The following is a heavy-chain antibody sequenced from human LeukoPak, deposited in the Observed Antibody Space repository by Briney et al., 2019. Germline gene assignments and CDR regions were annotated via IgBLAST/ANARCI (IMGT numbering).Heavy chain of an antibody. Sequence: SETLSLTCTVSGGSISSSSYYWGWIRQPPGKGLEWIGSIYYSGSTYYNPSLKSRVTISVDTSKNQFSLKLSSVTAADTAVYYCARQGPASDMDVWGKGTTVTVSS. CDR2: IYYSGST. V-gene: IGHV4-39*01. J-gene: IGHJ6*04. CDR1: GGSISSSSYY. D-gene: IGHD2-2*01. CDR3: ARQGPASDMDV.